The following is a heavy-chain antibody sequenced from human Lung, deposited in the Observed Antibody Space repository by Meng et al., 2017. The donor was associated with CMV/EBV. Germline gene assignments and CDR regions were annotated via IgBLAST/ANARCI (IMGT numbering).Heavy chain of an antibody. D-gene: IGHD3-10*01. Sequence: VQVREPGPALGKPSETRALTCAVSGDSITNHNWWAWVRQPPGKGLEWIGEIPHRGSSAYNPSLKSRVSMSIDKSKNQFSLKLTSVTAADTAVYHCLRRSGGSVWGQGTLVTVSS. J-gene: IGHJ1*01. CDR2: IPHRGSS. CDR3: LRRSGGSV. V-gene: IGHV4-4*02. CDR1: GDSITNHNW.